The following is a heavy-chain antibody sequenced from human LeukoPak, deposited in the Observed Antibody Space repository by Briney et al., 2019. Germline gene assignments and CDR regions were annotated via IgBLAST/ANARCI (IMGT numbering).Heavy chain of an antibody. V-gene: IGHV4-34*01. CDR1: GGSFSGYY. J-gene: IGHJ4*02. D-gene: IGHD2-2*02. CDR3: ARHLRTPVGYCSSTSCHTPNFDY. CDR2: INHSGST. Sequence: SETLSLTCAVYGGSFSGYYWSWIRQPPGKGLEWIGEINHSGSTNYNPSLKSRVTISVDTSKNQFSPKLSSVTAADTAVYYCARHLRTPVGYCSSTSCHTPNFDYWGQGTLVTVSS.